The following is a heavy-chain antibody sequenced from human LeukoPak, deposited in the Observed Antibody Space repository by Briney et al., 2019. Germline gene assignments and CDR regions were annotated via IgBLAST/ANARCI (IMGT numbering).Heavy chain of an antibody. D-gene: IGHD2-2*01. V-gene: IGHV3-30*04. J-gene: IGHJ4*02. CDR2: ISYDGSNK. CDR3: ARVMGRYCSSTSCYVDY. Sequence: GGSLRLSCAASGFTFSSYAMHWVPQAPGKGLEWVAVISYDGSNKYYADSVKGRFTISRDNSKNTLYLQMNSLRAEDTAVYYCARVMGRYCSSTSCYVDYWGKGTLVTVSS. CDR1: GFTFSSYA.